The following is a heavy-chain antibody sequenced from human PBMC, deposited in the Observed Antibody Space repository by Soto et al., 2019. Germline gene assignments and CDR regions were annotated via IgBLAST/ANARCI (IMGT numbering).Heavy chain of an antibody. CDR2: IYYSGST. D-gene: IGHD3-22*01. CDR3: AGLKYFHSSDYFDS. J-gene: IGHJ4*02. Sequence: ETLSLTCTVSGGSISSSSYYWGWIRQPPGKGLEWIGSIYYSGSTYYNPSLKSRVTKSVDTSKNQFSLKLSSVTAADTAVYYCAGLKYFHSSDYFDSWGQGATVTVSS. CDR1: GGSISSSSYY. V-gene: IGHV4-39*01.